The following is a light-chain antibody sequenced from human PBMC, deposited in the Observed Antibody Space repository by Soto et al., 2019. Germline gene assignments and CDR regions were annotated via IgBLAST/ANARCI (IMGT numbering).Light chain of an antibody. CDR3: QQYNSYRLT. CDR2: DAS. Sequence: DIQMTQSPSTLSASVGDRVTITCRASQSISSWLAWYQQKPGKAPKLLIYDASSLESGDPSRFSGSGSGTEFTLPISSLQPDDFSTYYCQQYNSYRLTFGGGTKVEIK. CDR1: QSISSW. V-gene: IGKV1-5*01. J-gene: IGKJ4*01.